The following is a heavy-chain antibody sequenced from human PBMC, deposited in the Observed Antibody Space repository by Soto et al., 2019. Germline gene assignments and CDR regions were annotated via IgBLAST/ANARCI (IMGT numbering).Heavy chain of an antibody. CDR3: AREWRDYYFDY. CDR1: GGSISSGGYY. V-gene: IGHV4-31*03. Sequence: QVQLQESGPGLAKPSQILSLTCTVSGGSISSGGYYWSWIRQHPGKGLEWIGYIYYSGSTYYNPSHKSRVTISVDTSKNLFPLKLRSVTAADTAVYYCAREWRDYYFDYWGQGTLVTVSS. CDR2: IYYSGST. J-gene: IGHJ4*02.